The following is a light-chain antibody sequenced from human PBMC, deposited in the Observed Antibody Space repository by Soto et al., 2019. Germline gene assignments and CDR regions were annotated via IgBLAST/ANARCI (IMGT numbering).Light chain of an antibody. J-gene: IGKJ2*01. Sequence: EIVLTQSPGTLSLSPGERATLSCRASQSVSSSYLAWYQQKPGQAPRLLIYGASSRATGIPDRFSGSGSGTDFTLTISRREPEDFAVYYCQQYGSSPPTFGQGTKLEIK. V-gene: IGKV3-20*01. CDR1: QSVSSSY. CDR3: QQYGSSPPT. CDR2: GAS.